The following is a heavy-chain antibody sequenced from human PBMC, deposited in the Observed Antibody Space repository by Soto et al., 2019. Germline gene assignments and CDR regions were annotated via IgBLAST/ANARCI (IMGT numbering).Heavy chain of an antibody. CDR2: ISDDGSDK. CDR3: AKTLRFLELALDYYYGMDV. D-gene: IGHD3-3*01. V-gene: IGHV3-30*18. Sequence: QVQLVESGGGVVQPGRSLRLSCAASGFTFNRYGIHWVRQAPGKGLEWVAVISDDGSDKDYADSVKGRFTISRDNSKNTLYLQMNSLRPEDTAVYYCAKTLRFLELALDYYYGMDVWGQGTTVTVSS. J-gene: IGHJ6*02. CDR1: GFTFNRYG.